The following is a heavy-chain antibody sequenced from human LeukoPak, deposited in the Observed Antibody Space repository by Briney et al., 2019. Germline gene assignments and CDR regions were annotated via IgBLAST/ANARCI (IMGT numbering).Heavy chain of an antibody. CDR3: AKDWYSRTWYLLGVFDV. CDR1: GFTFRSFG. Sequence: GRSLKLSCAASGFTFRSFGMHWVRQAPGKGLEWVAVISYDGSNKYYTDSLKGRFTISRDNSKNTLYLQMNSLRTADTALYYCAKDWYSRTWYLLGVFDVWGQGTMVTVSS. V-gene: IGHV3-30*18. D-gene: IGHD6-13*01. J-gene: IGHJ3*01. CDR2: ISYDGSNK.